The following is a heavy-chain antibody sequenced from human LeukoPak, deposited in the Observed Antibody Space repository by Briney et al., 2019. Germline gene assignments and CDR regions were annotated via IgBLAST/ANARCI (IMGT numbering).Heavy chain of an antibody. Sequence: SETLSLTCTVSGGSITSYYWSWIRQPPGKGLKWIGYIYTSGSTNYNPSLKGRVTISVDTSMNQFSLKLSSVTAADTAVYYCARVGISSTVTTGGVDYWGQGTLVTVSS. D-gene: IGHD4-17*01. J-gene: IGHJ4*02. CDR2: IYTSGST. CDR3: ARVGISSTVTTGGVDY. CDR1: GGSITSYY. V-gene: IGHV4-4*09.